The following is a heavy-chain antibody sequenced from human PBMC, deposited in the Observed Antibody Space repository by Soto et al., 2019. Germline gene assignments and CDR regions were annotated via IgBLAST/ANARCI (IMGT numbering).Heavy chain of an antibody. V-gene: IGHV3-23*01. CDR2: ISVSGDNT. CDR1: GFTFSTYA. J-gene: IGHJ4*02. Sequence: GSLRLSCAASGFTFSTYAMSWVRQAPGKGLEWVSGISVSGDNTYYADSAKGRFTISRDNSKNQLYLQMNNLRAEDTAVYYCADGGEWAFNFVYWGQGTLVTVSS. D-gene: IGHD3-10*01. CDR3: ADGGEWAFNFVY.